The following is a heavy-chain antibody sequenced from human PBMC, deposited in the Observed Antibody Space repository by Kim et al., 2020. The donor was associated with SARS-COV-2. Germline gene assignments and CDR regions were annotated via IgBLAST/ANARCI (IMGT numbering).Heavy chain of an antibody. V-gene: IGHV7-4-1*02. CDR2: INTNTGNP. CDR1: GYTFTSYA. D-gene: IGHD3-9*01. Sequence: ASVKVSCKASGYTFTSYAMNWVRQAPGQGLEWMGWINTNTGNPTYAQGFTGRFVFSLDTSVSTAYLQISSLKAEDTAVYYCARDPAGLKKVLRYFDWLRLQYYYGMDVWGQGTTVTVSS. J-gene: IGHJ6*02. CDR3: ARDPAGLKKVLRYFDWLRLQYYYGMDV.